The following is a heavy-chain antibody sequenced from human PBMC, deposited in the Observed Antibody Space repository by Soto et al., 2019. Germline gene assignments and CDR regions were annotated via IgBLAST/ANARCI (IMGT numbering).Heavy chain of an antibody. CDR2: ISGSGGST. Sequence: EVQLLESGGGLEQPGGSLRLSCAASGFTFSSYAMNWVRQAPGKGLEWVSAISGSGGSTYYADSVKGRFTISRDNSKNTLYLQMNSLRADDTAVYYCATGRNNYGYGYFDYWGQGTLVTVSS. V-gene: IGHV3-23*01. D-gene: IGHD5-18*01. J-gene: IGHJ4*02. CDR1: GFTFSSYA. CDR3: ATGRNNYGYGYFDY.